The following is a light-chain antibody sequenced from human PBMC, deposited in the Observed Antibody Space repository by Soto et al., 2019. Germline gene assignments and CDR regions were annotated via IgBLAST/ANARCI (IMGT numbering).Light chain of an antibody. CDR2: RTN. V-gene: IGLV1-44*01. J-gene: IGLJ3*02. CDR3: ASWGASLNGWV. Sequence: QSVLTQPPSASGTPGQRVTISCSGSRSNIGSDNVNWYQQLPGTAPKLLIHRTNQRPSVVPGRFSGSTSGTSASLAIRGLQHEDEDDYRCASWGASLNGWVFGGGTKLTVL. CDR1: RSNIGSDN.